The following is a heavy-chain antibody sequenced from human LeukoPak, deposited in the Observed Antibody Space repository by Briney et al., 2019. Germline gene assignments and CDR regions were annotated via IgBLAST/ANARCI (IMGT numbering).Heavy chain of an antibody. CDR1: GYTFNRYG. J-gene: IGHJ6*03. Sequence: ASVKVSCKASGYTFNRYGISWVRQAPGQGLEWMGWISTNSGYTGSAQNLQGRVTMTRNTSISTAYMELSSLRSEDTAVYYCARVPRTNGVWSYYYYYMDVWGKGTTVTVSS. CDR2: ISTNSGYT. D-gene: IGHD2-8*01. V-gene: IGHV1-8*01. CDR3: ARVPRTNGVWSYYYYYMDV.